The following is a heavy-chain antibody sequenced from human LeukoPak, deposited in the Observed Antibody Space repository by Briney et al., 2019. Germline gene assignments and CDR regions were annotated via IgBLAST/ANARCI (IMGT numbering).Heavy chain of an antibody. V-gene: IGHV4-34*01. CDR2: INHSEST. CDR3: ARTHDPFYDFWSGYRGGVYFDY. D-gene: IGHD3-3*01. J-gene: IGHJ4*02. CDR1: GGSFSGCY. Sequence: SETLSLTCAVYGGSFSGCYRSWIRQPPGKGLEWIGEINHSESTNYNPPLTNRVTKSVSTSKNQSSLKLSSVTAADTAVYFCARTHDPFYDFWSGYRGGVYFDYWGQGTLVTVSS.